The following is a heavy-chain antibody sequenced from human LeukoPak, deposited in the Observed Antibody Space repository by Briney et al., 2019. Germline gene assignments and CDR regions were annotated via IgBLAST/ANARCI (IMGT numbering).Heavy chain of an antibody. CDR2: MRSKAYGGTT. CDR1: GFTFGDYA. D-gene: IGHD6-13*01. CDR3: IRAQQALDY. V-gene: IGHV3-49*04. J-gene: IGHJ4*02. Sequence: PGGSLRLSCTASGFTFGDYAMSWVRQAPGKGLEWVGFMRSKAYGGTTEYAASVKGRFTISRDDSKSIAYLQMNSLKTEDTAVYYCIRAQQALDYWGQGTLVTVSS.